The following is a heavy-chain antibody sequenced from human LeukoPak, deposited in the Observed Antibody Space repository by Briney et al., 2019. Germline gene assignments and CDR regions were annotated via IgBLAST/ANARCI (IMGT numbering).Heavy chain of an antibody. CDR3: ARTREDENYRWNLAYYYYYMDV. CDR1: GGSISSSSYY. Sequence: PSETLSLTCTVSGGSISSSSYYWSWIRQPPGKGLEWIGYIFYTGSTNYNPSLKSRVTMSVDTSKNQFSLKLSSVTAADTAVYYCARTREDENYRWNLAYYYYYMDVWGKGTTVTVSS. CDR2: IFYTGST. V-gene: IGHV4-61*05. J-gene: IGHJ6*03. D-gene: IGHD1-7*01.